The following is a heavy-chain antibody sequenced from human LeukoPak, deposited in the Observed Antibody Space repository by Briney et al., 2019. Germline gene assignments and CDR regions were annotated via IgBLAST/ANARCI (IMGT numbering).Heavy chain of an antibody. J-gene: IGHJ4*02. CDR3: ARTYYYGSSLDY. V-gene: IGHV1-69*13. CDR2: IIPIFGTE. Sequence: ASVKVSCKASGGTFSSYAISWVRPAPGQGLEWMGGIIPIFGTENNPQKFQGRVTITADESTTTDYMELSSLRSEATAVYYCARTYYYGSSLDYWGQGTLVTVSS. D-gene: IGHD3-10*01. CDR1: GGTFSSYA.